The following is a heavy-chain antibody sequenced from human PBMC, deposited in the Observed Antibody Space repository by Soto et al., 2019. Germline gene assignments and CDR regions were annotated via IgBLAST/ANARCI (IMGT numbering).Heavy chain of an antibody. J-gene: IGHJ5*02. CDR2: IYYSGST. CDR1: DGSISGYY. CDR3: ARRLSGIENWFDP. D-gene: IGHD2-2*01. Sequence: SLTLSLTCTVSDGSISGYYCSWIRQPPGKGLEWIGYIYYSGSTNYNPSLKSRVTISVDTSKNQFSLKLSSVTAADTAVYYCARRLSGIENWFDPWGQRTLVTVSS. V-gene: IGHV4-59*01.